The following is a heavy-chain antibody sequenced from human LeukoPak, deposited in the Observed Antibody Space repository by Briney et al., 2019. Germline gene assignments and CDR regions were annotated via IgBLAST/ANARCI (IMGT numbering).Heavy chain of an antibody. CDR3: ARGGGIQLSPQEADY. CDR2: INPNSGGT. J-gene: IGHJ4*02. Sequence: ASVKVSCKDSGYTFTGYYMHWVRQAPGQGLEWMGWINPNSGGTNYAQKFQGWVTMTRDTSISTAYMELSRLRSDDTAVYYCARGGGIQLSPQEADYWGQGTLVTVSS. D-gene: IGHD5-18*01. CDR1: GYTFTGYY. V-gene: IGHV1-2*04.